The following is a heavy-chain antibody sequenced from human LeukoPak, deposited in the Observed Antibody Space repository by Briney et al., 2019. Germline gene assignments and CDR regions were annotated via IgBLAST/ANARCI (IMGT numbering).Heavy chain of an antibody. V-gene: IGHV4-59*08. CDR3: ARTTPPIIGYYYFDY. D-gene: IGHD6-13*01. Sequence: RTSETLSLTCTVSGRSISSYYWSWIRQPPGKGLERIGYIYYSGSTNYNPSLKSRVTISVDTSKNQFSLKLSSVTAADTAVYYCARTTPPIIGYYYFDYWGQGTLVTVSS. J-gene: IGHJ4*02. CDR2: IYYSGST. CDR1: GRSISSYY.